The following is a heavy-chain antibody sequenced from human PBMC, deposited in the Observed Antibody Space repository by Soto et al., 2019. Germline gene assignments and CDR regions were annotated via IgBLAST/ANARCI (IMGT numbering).Heavy chain of an antibody. CDR2: IYYSGST. D-gene: IGHD1-1*01. CDR3: ARGESASWNAVGAFDI. Sequence: SETLSLTCTVSGGSISSYYWSWIRQPPGKGLEWIGYIYYSGSTNYNPSLKSRVTISVDTSKNQFSLKLSSVTAADTAVYYCARGESASWNAVGAFDIWGQGTMVTVSS. V-gene: IGHV4-59*01. CDR1: GGSISSYY. J-gene: IGHJ3*02.